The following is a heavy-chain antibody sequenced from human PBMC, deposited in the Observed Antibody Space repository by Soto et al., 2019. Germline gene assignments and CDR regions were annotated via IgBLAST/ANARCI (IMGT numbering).Heavy chain of an antibody. CDR2: ISTSSSYI. V-gene: IGHV3-21*01. Sequence: EVQLVESGGGLVKPGGSLRLSCEASGFSFSTYAMNWVRQAPGKGLEWVSSISTSSSYIKYADSLKGRFTISRDNAKSSLYLQMNGLRAEDTAVYYCARDYYGSGNYFNGIDVWGQGTTVTVAS. CDR3: ARDYYGSGNYFNGIDV. D-gene: IGHD3-10*01. CDR1: GFSFSTYA. J-gene: IGHJ6*02.